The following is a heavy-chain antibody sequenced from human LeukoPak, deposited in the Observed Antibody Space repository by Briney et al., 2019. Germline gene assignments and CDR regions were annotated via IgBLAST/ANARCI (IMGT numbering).Heavy chain of an antibody. D-gene: IGHD2-2*01. CDR2: ISGSGGST. Sequence: GGSLRLSCAASGFTFSSYAMSWVRQAPGKGLEWDSAISGSGGSTYYADSVKGRFTISRDNSKNTLYLQMNSLRAEDTAVYYYAKDLGKEPAAFDYWGQGTLVTVSS. J-gene: IGHJ4*02. CDR3: AKDLGKEPAAFDY. V-gene: IGHV3-23*01. CDR1: GFTFSSYA.